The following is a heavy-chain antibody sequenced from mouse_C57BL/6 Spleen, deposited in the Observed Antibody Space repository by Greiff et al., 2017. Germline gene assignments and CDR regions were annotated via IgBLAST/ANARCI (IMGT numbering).Heavy chain of an antibody. CDR2: IYPGDGDT. V-gene: IGHV1-80*01. Sequence: VQLQQSGAGLVKPGASVKISCKASGYAFSSYWMNWVKQRPGKGLEWIGQIYPGDGDTNYNGKFKGKATLTADKSSSTAYMQLSRLTSEDSAVYCCAREAYGSSYGYFDVWGTGTTVTVSS. CDR1: GYAFSSYW. D-gene: IGHD1-1*01. J-gene: IGHJ1*03. CDR3: AREAYGSSYGYFDV.